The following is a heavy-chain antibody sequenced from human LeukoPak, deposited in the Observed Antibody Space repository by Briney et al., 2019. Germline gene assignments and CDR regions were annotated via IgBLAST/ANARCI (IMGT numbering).Heavy chain of an antibody. CDR3: ARSHDHLWGNYPDY. CDR1: GGSIDSTNW. J-gene: IGHJ4*02. D-gene: IGHD3-16*02. Sequence: SGTLSLTCDVSGGSIDSTNWWNWVRQPPGKGLEWIGEIHHDGRINYNPSLKSRVTLSVDKSKNQFSLRLNSVTAADTAMYYCARSHDHLWGNYPDYWGQGTLVTVSS. CDR2: IHHDGRI. V-gene: IGHV4-4*02.